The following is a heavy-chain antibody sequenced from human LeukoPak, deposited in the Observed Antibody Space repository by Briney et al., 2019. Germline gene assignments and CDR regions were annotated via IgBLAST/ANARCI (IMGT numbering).Heavy chain of an antibody. J-gene: IGHJ6*03. CDR3: LRRVRGVISYMDV. CDR2: ISYDGSNK. D-gene: IGHD3-10*01. V-gene: IGHV3-30*04. Sequence: PGRSLRLSCAASGFTFSSYAMHWVRQAPGKGLEWVAVISYDGSNKYYADSVKGRFTISRDNSKNTLYLQMNSLRAEDTAVYYCLRRVRGVISYMDVWGKGTTVTVSS. CDR1: GFTFSSYA.